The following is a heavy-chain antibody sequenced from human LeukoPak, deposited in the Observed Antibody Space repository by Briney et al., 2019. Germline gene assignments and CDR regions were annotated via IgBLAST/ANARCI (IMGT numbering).Heavy chain of an antibody. J-gene: IGHJ4*02. Sequence: SETLSLTCTVSGGSISSSSYYWGWIRQPPGKGLEWIGSIYYSGSTYYNPSLKSRVAISVDTSKNQFSLKLSSVTAADTAVYYCARANWGSTVDYWGQGTLVTVSS. V-gene: IGHV4-39*07. CDR3: ARANWGSTVDY. CDR2: IYYSGST. CDR1: GGSISSSSYY. D-gene: IGHD7-27*01.